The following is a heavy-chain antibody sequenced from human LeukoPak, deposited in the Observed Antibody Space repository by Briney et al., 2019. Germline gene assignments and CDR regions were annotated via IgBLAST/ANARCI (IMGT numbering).Heavy chain of an antibody. CDR3: ARGDGINYYDSSGYYYIY. CDR1: GGSITSGDYY. D-gene: IGHD3-22*01. CDR2: ISHSGST. J-gene: IGHJ4*02. V-gene: IGHV4-30-4*01. Sequence: SQTLSLTCTVSGGSITSGDYYWSWIRQPPGKGLEWIGYISHSGSTYYNPSLKSRGSISVDASKNHFSLKMSSVTGADTAVYYCARGDGINYYDSSGYYYIYWGQGILVTVAS.